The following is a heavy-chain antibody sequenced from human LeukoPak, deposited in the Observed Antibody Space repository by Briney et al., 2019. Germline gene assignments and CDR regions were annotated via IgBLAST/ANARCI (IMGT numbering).Heavy chain of an antibody. J-gene: IGHJ3*02. Sequence: GGSLRLSCAASGFTFSSYAMHWVRQAPGKGLEWVAVISYDGSNKYYADSVKGRFTISRDNSKNTLYLQMNSLRAEDTAVYYCARTSHSSSWYGAFDIWGQGTMVTVSS. CDR1: GFTFSSYA. CDR3: ARTSHSSSWYGAFDI. CDR2: ISYDGSNK. D-gene: IGHD6-13*01. V-gene: IGHV3-30-3*01.